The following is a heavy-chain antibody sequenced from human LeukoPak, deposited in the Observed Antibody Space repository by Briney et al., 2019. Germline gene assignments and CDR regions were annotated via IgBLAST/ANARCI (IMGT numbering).Heavy chain of an antibody. CDR1: GYTFTSYA. V-gene: IGHV1-3*01. J-gene: IGHJ4*02. Sequence: GASVKVSCKASGYTFTSYAMHWVRQAPGQRLEWMGWINAGNGNTKYSQKLQGRVTITRDTSASTAYMELSSRRSEDTAVYYCARRKSGTTGPATLGYWGEGTLVTVSP. CDR3: ARRKSGTTGPATLGY. CDR2: INAGNGNT. D-gene: IGHD1-1*01.